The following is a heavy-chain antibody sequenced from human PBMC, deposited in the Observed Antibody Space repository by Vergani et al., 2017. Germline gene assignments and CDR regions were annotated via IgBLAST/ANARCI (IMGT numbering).Heavy chain of an antibody. D-gene: IGHD3-9*01. Sequence: QVQLQESGPGLVKPSQTLSLTCTVSGGSISSGSYYWSWIRQPAGKGLEWIGRIYTSGSTNYNPSLKSRVTISVDTSKNQFSLKLSSVTAADTAVYYCAREYYDILTGLSPHPTNWFDPWGQGTLVTVSS. V-gene: IGHV4-61*02. J-gene: IGHJ5*02. CDR2: IYTSGST. CDR3: AREYYDILTGLSPHPTNWFDP. CDR1: GGSISSGSYY.